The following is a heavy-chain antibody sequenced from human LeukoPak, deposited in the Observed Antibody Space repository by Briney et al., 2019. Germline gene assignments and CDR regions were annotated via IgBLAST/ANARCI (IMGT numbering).Heavy chain of an antibody. J-gene: IGHJ4*02. Sequence: PGGPLRLSCAVSGFTFSTYWMSWVRQAPGKGLEGVGNIKEDGSEKYYVDSMKGRFTISRDNAKNSLYLQMNSLRVEDTAVYYCTRDSFETDIDYWGQGTLVTVSS. V-gene: IGHV3-7*01. CDR2: IKEDGSEK. CDR3: TRDSFETDIDY. D-gene: IGHD1-14*01. CDR1: GFTFSTYW.